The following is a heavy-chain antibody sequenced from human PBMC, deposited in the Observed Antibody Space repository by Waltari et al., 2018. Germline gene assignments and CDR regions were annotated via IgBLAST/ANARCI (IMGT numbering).Heavy chain of an antibody. CDR3: AKLRPRITIFGVVNDAFDI. CDR1: GYTLTEFS. Sequence: QVQLVQSGAAVKKPGASVKVSCKVSGYTLTEFSTNWVRQPPGQRVEWMGGFDPEDGETIYAQKFQGRVTMTEDTSTDTAYMELSSLRSEDTAVYYCAKLRPRITIFGVVNDAFDIWGQGTMVTVSS. CDR2: FDPEDGET. J-gene: IGHJ3*02. D-gene: IGHD3-3*01. V-gene: IGHV1-24*01.